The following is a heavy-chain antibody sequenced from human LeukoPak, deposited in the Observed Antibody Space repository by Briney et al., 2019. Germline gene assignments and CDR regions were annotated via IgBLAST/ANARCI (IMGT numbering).Heavy chain of an antibody. Sequence: GGSLRLSCAASGFTFSSFAMNWVRQAPGKGLEWVSFISGSGGSTQYADSVKGRFTISRDKSKNTLYLQMNSLRADDTAVYYCAVRTGDLPYYFDYWGQGTLVTVSS. CDR3: AVRTGDLPYYFDY. V-gene: IGHV3-23*01. D-gene: IGHD7-27*01. CDR2: ISGSGGST. CDR1: GFTFSSFA. J-gene: IGHJ4*02.